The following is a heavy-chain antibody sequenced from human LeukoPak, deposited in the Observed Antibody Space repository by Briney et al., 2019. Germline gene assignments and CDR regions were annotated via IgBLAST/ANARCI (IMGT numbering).Heavy chain of an antibody. CDR2: IYSGGST. D-gene: IGHD1-26*01. CDR1: GFTFSNAW. CDR3: ARDSDKNSGSYPEYFQH. V-gene: IGHV3-53*01. J-gene: IGHJ1*01. Sequence: GGSLRLSCAASGFTFSNAWISWVRQAPGKGLEWVSVIYSGGSTYYADFVKGRFTISRDNSKNTLYLQMNSLRAEDTAVYYCARDSDKNSGSYPEYFQHWGQGTLVTVSS.